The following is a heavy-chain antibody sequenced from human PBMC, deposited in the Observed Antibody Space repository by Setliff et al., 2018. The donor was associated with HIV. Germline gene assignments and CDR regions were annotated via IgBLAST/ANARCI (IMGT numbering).Heavy chain of an antibody. CDR3: AKLGGSGSYSNAFDY. CDR1: RFTFNDYW. D-gene: IGHD3-10*01. Sequence: GGSLRLSCVASRFTFNDYWMSWVRQAPGKGLEWVANIDRDGSETNYVDSVKGRFTIFRDNAKGSMYLQMNCMRVEETAIYFCAKLGGSGSYSNAFDYWGQGTMVTVAS. CDR2: IDRDGSET. V-gene: IGHV3-7*01. J-gene: IGHJ4*02.